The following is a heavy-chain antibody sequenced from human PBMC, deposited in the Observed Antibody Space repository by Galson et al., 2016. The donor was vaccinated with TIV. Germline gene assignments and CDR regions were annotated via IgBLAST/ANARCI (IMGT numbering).Heavy chain of an antibody. CDR1: GYSITSGYY. V-gene: IGHV4-38-2*02. Sequence: SETLSLTCAVSGYSITSGYYWGWIRQPPGKGLEWIGSIYYSGNIYSNTSLKSRLTISLDTSQNHISLKLNSVTAADTAVYYCMREGSTVTMQHDFGVDVWGQGTTFIVS. J-gene: IGHJ6*01. CDR2: IYYSGNI. D-gene: IGHD4-17*01. CDR3: MREGSTVTMQHDFGVDV.